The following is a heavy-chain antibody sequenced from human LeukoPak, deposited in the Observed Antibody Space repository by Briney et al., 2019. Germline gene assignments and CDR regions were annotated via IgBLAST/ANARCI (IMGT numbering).Heavy chain of an antibody. CDR3: ARRIAVAGNFDY. J-gene: IGHJ4*02. CDR1: GFTFSSYW. Sequence: GGSLRLSCAASGFTFSSYWMHWVRQDPGKGLVWVSRINSDGSSTSYADSVKGRFTISRDNAKNTLYLQMNSLRAEDTAVYYCARRIAVAGNFDYWGQGTLVTVSS. CDR2: INSDGSST. D-gene: IGHD6-19*01. V-gene: IGHV3-74*01.